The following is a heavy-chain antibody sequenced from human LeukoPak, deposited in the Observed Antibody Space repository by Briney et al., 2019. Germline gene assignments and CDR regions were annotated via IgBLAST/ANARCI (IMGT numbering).Heavy chain of an antibody. CDR2: ISGSSTYI. J-gene: IGHJ4*02. D-gene: IGHD1-26*01. CDR3: ARLRGLYSGTYRYQTAFEF. Sequence: PGGSLRLSCAASGFTFSSYSMNWVRQAPGKGLEWVSSISGSSTYIYYADSVKGRFTISRDNAKNSLYLQMNSLRVEDTSVYYCARLRGLYSGTYRYQTAFEFWGQGSLLTVSS. CDR1: GFTFSSYS. V-gene: IGHV3-21*03.